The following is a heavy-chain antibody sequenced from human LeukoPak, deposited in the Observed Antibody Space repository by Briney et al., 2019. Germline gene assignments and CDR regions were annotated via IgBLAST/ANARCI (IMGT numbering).Heavy chain of an antibody. V-gene: IGHV3-30-3*01. CDR2: ISDDGSNK. CDR1: GLTFSTYA. Sequence: GGSLRLSCAASGLTFSTYAMHWVRQAPGKGPEWVAVISDDGSNKYYADSVKGRFTISRDNSKSTVYLQMNSLRNDDTGVFYCATGGSSGWSDYWGQGTLVTVSS. D-gene: IGHD6-19*01. CDR3: ATGGSSGWSDY. J-gene: IGHJ4*02.